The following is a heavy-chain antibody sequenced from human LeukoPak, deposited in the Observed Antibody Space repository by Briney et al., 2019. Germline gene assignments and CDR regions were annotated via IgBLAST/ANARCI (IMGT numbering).Heavy chain of an antibody. D-gene: IGHD6-6*01. CDR2: INEDGSTT. CDR1: GFSFAIIW. CDR3: ARDQEYSNNCVDY. V-gene: IGHV3-74*01. J-gene: IGHJ4*02. Sequence: GRSLSLSCALSGFSFAIIWMDCVRHADRSWLGWVSRINEDGSTTNYADSVKGRSTIFRDNAKNTLYLQMNSLRAEDTAVYYCARDQEYSNNCVDYWGQGTLVTVSS.